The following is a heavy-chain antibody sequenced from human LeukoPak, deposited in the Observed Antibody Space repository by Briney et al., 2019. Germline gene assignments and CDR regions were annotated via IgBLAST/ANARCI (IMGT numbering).Heavy chain of an antibody. D-gene: IGHD1-20*01. Sequence: GGSLRLSCAASNYTFSSSTMNWVRQAPGKGREWVSSISRSSSYINYADSVKGRFTISRDNAKNSLYLQMNSLRAEDTAVYYCAREYNSPNRFDYWGQGTLVTVSS. CDR3: AREYNSPNRFDY. CDR2: ISRSSSYI. J-gene: IGHJ4*02. CDR1: NYTFSSST. V-gene: IGHV3-21*01.